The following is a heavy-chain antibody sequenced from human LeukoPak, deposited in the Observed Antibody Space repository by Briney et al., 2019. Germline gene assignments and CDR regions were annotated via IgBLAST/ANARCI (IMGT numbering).Heavy chain of an antibody. J-gene: IGHJ4*02. V-gene: IGHV3-66*02. Sequence: GGSLRLSCAASGFTVSSNYMSWVRQAPGKGLEWVSVIFSDGNTFYADSVKGRFTISRDNSKNTLYLQMNSLRAEDTAVYYCARDPQYGPNIHDPYFDYWGQGILVTVSS. CDR2: IFSDGNT. D-gene: IGHD1-1*01. CDR3: ARDPQYGPNIHDPYFDY. CDR1: GFTVSSNY.